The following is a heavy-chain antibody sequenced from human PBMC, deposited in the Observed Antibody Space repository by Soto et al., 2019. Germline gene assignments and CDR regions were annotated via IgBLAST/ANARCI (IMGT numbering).Heavy chain of an antibody. CDR2: ISTSSSTI. J-gene: IGHJ4*02. D-gene: IGHD1-7*01. CDR1: GFTFSSFS. Sequence: GGSLRLSCAASGFTFSSFSMNWVRQAPGKGLEWVSYISTSSSTIYYADSLKGRFTISRDNAKNSLYLQMNSLRAEDTAVYYCARAYNWNYGYFDYWGQGTLVTVS. CDR3: ARAYNWNYGYFDY. V-gene: IGHV3-48*01.